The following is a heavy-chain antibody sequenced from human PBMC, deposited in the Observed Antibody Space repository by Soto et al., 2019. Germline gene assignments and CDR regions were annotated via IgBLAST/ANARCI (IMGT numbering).Heavy chain of an antibody. CDR2: ISSHNGNT. CDR1: GSTITAYG. CDR3: ACSSIAAAGPFDY. D-gene: IGHD6-13*01. Sequence: QVQLVQSGDEVKQPGASVKVSCKASGSTITAYGISWVRQAPGQGLEWMAWISSHNGNTYYAQNLQGRVTMTTDTSTSTAYMELRSLRSDDTAVYYCACSSIAAAGPFDYWGQGALVTVSS. V-gene: IGHV1-18*01. J-gene: IGHJ4*02.